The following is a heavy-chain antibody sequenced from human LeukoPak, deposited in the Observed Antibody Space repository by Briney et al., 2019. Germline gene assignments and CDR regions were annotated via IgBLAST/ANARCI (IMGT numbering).Heavy chain of an antibody. J-gene: IGHJ4*02. D-gene: IGHD3-22*01. CDR3: ARAHFGMNYYDSSGLFY. Sequence: PGGSLRLSCAASGFTFSSYAMPWVRQAPGKGLEWVAVISYDGSNKYYADSVKGRFTISRDNSKNTLYLQMNSLRAEDTAVYYCARAHFGMNYYDSSGLFYWGQGTLVTVSS. CDR1: GFTFSSYA. CDR2: ISYDGSNK. V-gene: IGHV3-30-3*01.